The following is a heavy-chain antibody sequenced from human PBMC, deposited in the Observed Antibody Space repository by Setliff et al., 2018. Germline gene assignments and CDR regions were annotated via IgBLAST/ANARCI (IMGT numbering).Heavy chain of an antibody. CDR1: GVSIRSYY. Sequence: SETLSLTCTVSGVSIRSYYWSWIRQPPGKGLEWIGYIFYSGSSNYNPSLQSRVSISVDTSKNQLSLKLDSLTAADTAVYFCARLPRTVTHFDYWGQGALVSVSS. CDR3: ARLPRTVTHFDY. CDR2: IFYSGSS. J-gene: IGHJ4*02. D-gene: IGHD4-17*01. V-gene: IGHV4-59*01.